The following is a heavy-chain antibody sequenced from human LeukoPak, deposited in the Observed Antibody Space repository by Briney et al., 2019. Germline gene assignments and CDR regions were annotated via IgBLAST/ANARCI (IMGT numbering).Heavy chain of an antibody. V-gene: IGHV1-2*02. CDR2: INPNSGGT. CDR3: ARAYYYGSGSYYNVGY. J-gene: IGHJ4*02. CDR1: GYTFTGYY. D-gene: IGHD3-10*01. Sequence: ASVKVSCKASGYTFTGYYMHWVRQAPGQGLEWMGWINPNSGGTNYAQKFQGRVTMTRDTSISTAYLQWSSLKASDTAMYYCARAYYYGSGSYYNVGYWGQGTLVTVSS.